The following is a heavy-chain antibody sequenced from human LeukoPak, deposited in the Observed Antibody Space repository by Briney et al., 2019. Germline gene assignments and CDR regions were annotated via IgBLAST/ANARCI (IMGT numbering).Heavy chain of an antibody. V-gene: IGHV4-59*01. Sequence: SETLSLTCTVSGGSISSYYWSWIRQPPGKGLEWIGYIYYSGSTSYNPSLKSRVTISVDTSKNQFSLKLSSVTAADTAVYYCARSRGSSFLRWYYYYGMDVWGQGTTVTVSS. D-gene: IGHD4-23*01. CDR2: IYYSGST. J-gene: IGHJ6*02. CDR1: GGSISSYY. CDR3: ARSRGSSFLRWYYYYGMDV.